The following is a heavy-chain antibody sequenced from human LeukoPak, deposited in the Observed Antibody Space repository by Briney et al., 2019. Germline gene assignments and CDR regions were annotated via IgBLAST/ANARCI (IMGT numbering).Heavy chain of an antibody. D-gene: IGHD6-13*01. CDR1: GYSISTGYY. CDR3: ARGGREQQLKY. CDR2: FYHGGST. Sequence: SETLSLTCTVSGYSISTGYYWDWIRQPPGEGLEWIGTFYHGGSTYYNPSLKSRVTISVDTSKNQFSLKLSSVTAADTAVYYCARGGREQQLKYWGQGTLVTVSS. J-gene: IGHJ4*02. V-gene: IGHV4-38-2*02.